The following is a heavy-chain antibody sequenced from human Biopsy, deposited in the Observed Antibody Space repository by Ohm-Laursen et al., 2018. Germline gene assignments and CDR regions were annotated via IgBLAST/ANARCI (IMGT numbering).Heavy chain of an antibody. CDR1: GGSISSAY. CDR2: IYYSGST. CDR3: ARATNSTGWPYYYFYGMDV. V-gene: IGHV4-59*07. Sequence: SDTLSLTCAVSGGSISSAYWSWIRQTPGKGLEWIGYIYYSGSTNYNPSLKSRITISVDTSKNQFSLRLNSVTAMDTAVYYCARATNSTGWPYYYFYGMDVGGQGTTVTVSS. J-gene: IGHJ6*02. D-gene: IGHD2/OR15-2a*01.